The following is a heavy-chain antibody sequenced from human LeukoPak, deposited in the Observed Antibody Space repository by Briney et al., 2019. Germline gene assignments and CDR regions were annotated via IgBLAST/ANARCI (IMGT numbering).Heavy chain of an antibody. D-gene: IGHD3-10*01. Sequence: GGSLRLSCAASGFTFSSYEMNWVRQAPGKGLEWVSYISSSGSTIYYADSVKGRFTISRDNAKNSLYLQMNSLRAEDTAVYYCARVYYYGSGSYYSHFDYWGQGTLVTVSS. CDR1: GFTFSSYE. CDR3: ARVYYYGSGSYYSHFDY. V-gene: IGHV3-48*03. J-gene: IGHJ4*02. CDR2: ISSSGSTI.